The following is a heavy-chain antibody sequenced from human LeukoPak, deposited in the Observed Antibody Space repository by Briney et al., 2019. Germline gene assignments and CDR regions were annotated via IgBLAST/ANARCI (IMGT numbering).Heavy chain of an antibody. CDR1: GFTFSSYA. J-gene: IGHJ6*03. V-gene: IGHV3-23*01. CDR2: ISGSGGST. Sequence: GGSLRLSCAASGFTFSSYAMSWVRQAPGKGLEWVSAISGSGGSTYYADSVKGRFTISRDNSKNTLYLQMNSLRAEDTAVYYCARGGNYDILTGYLRPHYYYYMDVWGKGTTVTISS. D-gene: IGHD3-9*01. CDR3: ARGGNYDILTGYLRPHYYYYMDV.